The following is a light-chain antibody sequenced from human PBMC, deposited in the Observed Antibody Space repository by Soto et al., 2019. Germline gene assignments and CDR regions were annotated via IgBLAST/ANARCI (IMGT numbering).Light chain of an antibody. V-gene: IGKV1-39*01. Sequence: DIQMTQSPSSLSASVGDRVTITCRASQSISSYLNWYQQKPGKAPKLLIYAASTLQSGVPSRFSGSGSGTDFILTISSLQPEDFATYYCQQVNGYPRDITFGGGTRVEIK. J-gene: IGKJ4*01. CDR1: QSISSY. CDR3: QQVNGYPRDIT. CDR2: AAS.